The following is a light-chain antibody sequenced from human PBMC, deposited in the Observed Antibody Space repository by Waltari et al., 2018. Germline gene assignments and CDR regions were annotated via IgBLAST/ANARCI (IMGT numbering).Light chain of an antibody. J-gene: IGKJ1*01. CDR2: DTS. CDR3: QKYGTLPAT. CDR1: QSVSRY. V-gene: IGKV3-20*01. Sequence: EIVLTQSQGTLSMSPGERATISCRASQSVSRYLAWYQQRPGQPPRLLIYDTSTRATGIPDRFSGSWSGTDFSLTISRLEPEDFAVYYCQKYGTLPATFGQGTKVEI.